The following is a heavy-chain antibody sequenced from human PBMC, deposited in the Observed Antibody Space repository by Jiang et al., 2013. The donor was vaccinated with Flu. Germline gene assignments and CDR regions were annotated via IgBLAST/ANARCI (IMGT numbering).Heavy chain of an antibody. CDR1: GGTFSSYA. J-gene: IGHJ6*03. Sequence: GAEVKKPGSSVKVSCKASGGTFSSYAISWVRQAPGQGLEWMGGIIPIFGTANYAQKFQGRVTITADESTSTAYMELSSLRSEDTAVYYCARAREELLTAYYYYYMDVWGTKGHGHRLL. D-gene: IGHD1-26*01. V-gene: IGHV1-69*01. CDR3: ARAREELLTAYYYYYMDV. CDR2: IIPIFGTA.